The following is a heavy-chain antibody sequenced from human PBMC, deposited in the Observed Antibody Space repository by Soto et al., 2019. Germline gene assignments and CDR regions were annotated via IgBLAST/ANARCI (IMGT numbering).Heavy chain of an antibody. CDR2: ISGSGGST. Sequence: PGGSLRLSCAASGFTFSSYAMSWVRQAPGKGLEWVSAISGSGGSTYYADSVKGRFTISRDNSKNTLYLQMNSLRAEDTAVYYCAKDRGTYNWNYARRSCFDYWGQGTLVTVSS. CDR1: GFTFSSYA. J-gene: IGHJ4*02. CDR3: AKDRGTYNWNYARRSCFDY. V-gene: IGHV3-23*01. D-gene: IGHD1-7*01.